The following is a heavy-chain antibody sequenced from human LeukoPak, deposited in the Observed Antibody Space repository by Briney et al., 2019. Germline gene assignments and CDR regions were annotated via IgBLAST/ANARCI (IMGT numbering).Heavy chain of an antibody. D-gene: IGHD2-15*01. CDR2: MNPNSGNT. Sequence: ASVKVSCKASGYTFTSYDINWVRQATGQGLEWMGWMNPNSGNTGYAQKFQGRVTMTRNTSISTAYMELSSLRFEDTAVYYCARGRRGSYYFDYWGQGTLVTVSS. CDR3: ARGRRGSYYFDY. J-gene: IGHJ4*02. V-gene: IGHV1-8*01. CDR1: GYTFTSYD.